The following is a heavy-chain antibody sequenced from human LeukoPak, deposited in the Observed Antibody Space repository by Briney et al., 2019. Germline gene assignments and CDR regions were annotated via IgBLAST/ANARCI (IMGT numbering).Heavy chain of an antibody. CDR2: IYTSGST. CDR3: ASTPYEVVVGAIQFDY. V-gene: IGHV4-4*07. J-gene: IGHJ4*02. CDR1: GGSISSYY. D-gene: IGHD1-26*01. Sequence: PSETLSLTRTVSGGSISSYYWSWIRQPAGKGLEWIGRIYTSGSTNYNPSLKSRVTMSVDTSKNQFSLKLSSVTAADTAVYYCASTPYEVVVGAIQFDYWGQGTLVTVSS.